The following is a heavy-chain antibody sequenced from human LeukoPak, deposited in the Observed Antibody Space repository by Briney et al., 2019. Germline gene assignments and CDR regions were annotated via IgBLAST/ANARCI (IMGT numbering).Heavy chain of an antibody. CDR3: ASFGMSEAFDI. CDR1: GGTFSSYA. CDR2: IIPILGIA. D-gene: IGHD3-10*01. J-gene: IGHJ3*02. Sequence: SVKVSCKASGGTFSSYAISWVRQAPGQGLEWMGRIIPILGIANYAQKFQGRVTITADKSTSTAYMELSSLRSEDTAVYYCASFGMSEAFDIWGQGTMVTVSS. V-gene: IGHV1-69*04.